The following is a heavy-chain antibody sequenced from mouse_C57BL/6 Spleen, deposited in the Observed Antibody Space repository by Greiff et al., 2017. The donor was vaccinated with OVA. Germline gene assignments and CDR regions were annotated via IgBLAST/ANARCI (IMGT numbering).Heavy chain of an antibody. CDR1: GYAFSSYW. V-gene: IGHV1-80*01. CDR3: ARGTTTMVTSWFAY. CDR2: IYPGAGDT. D-gene: IGHD2-2*01. J-gene: IGHJ3*01. Sequence: QVQLQQSGAELVKPGASVTLSCKASGYAFSSYWMNLVKQRPGKGLEWIGQIYPGAGDTNYNGNFKGKATLTADTSSSTAYMQLSSLTSEDSAVYFCARGTTTMVTSWFAYWSQGTLVTVSA.